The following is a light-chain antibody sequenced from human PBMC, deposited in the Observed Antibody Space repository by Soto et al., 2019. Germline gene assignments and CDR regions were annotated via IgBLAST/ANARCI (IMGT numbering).Light chain of an antibody. CDR3: QQYDNGPPIT. J-gene: IGKJ5*01. CDR1: QSVSSN. V-gene: IGKV3-15*01. CDR2: GAS. Sequence: EIVMTQSPVTLSVSPGERATLSCRASQSVSSNLAWYQQKPGQAPSLLIYGASTRATCIPARFSGSGSGTELMLTISGLQSEDFAVYYCQQYDNGPPITVGQGTGLEIK.